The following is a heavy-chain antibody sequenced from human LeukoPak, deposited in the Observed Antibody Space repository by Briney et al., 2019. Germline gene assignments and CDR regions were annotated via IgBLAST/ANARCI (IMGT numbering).Heavy chain of an antibody. CDR2: IYYSGST. CDR1: GGSISSYY. J-gene: IGHJ5*02. CDR3: ARDAAGTWDNWFDP. Sequence: SETLSLTCAVSGGSISSYYWSWIRQPPGKGLEWIGYIYYSGSTNYNPSLKSRVTISVDTSKNQFSLKLSSVTAADTAVYYCARDAAGTWDNWFDPWGQGTLVTVSS. D-gene: IGHD6-13*01. V-gene: IGHV4-59*01.